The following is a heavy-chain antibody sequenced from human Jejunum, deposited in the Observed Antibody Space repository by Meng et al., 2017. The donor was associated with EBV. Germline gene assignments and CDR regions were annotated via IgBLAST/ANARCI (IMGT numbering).Heavy chain of an antibody. V-gene: IGHV4-4*02. J-gene: IGHJ4*02. CDR2: IFHAGNT. CDR3: ARGSHYTWDV. Sequence: QVQLQASGPGMAKPSGTLSLTCGVSGASIISTDTWWSWVRQPPGKGLEWIGEIFHAGNTSYNPSLKSQVTMSVDTSKNQFSLNLSPVTAADSAVYYCARGSHYTWDVWGQGTLVTVSS. CDR1: GASIISTDTW. D-gene: IGHD3-16*01.